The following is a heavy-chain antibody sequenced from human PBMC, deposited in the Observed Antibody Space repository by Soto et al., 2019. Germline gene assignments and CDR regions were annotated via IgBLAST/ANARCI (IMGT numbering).Heavy chain of an antibody. V-gene: IGHV3-23*01. CDR1: KSSFNSYV. CDR3: AKDQSGWSLYGMDV. J-gene: IGHJ6*02. Sequence: VGSLGPSSTATKSSFNSYVMCLVLKRPGKGPEWVSAIRGSGGSTYYADSVKGRFTISRDNSKNTLYLQMNSLRAEDKAVYYCAKDQSGWSLYGMDVWGQGTTVTVSS. CDR2: IRGSGGST. D-gene: IGHD6-19*01.